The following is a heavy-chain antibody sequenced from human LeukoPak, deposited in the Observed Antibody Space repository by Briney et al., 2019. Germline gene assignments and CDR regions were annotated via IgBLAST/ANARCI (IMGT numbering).Heavy chain of an antibody. D-gene: IGHD3-16*01. J-gene: IGHJ4*02. Sequence: GGSLRLSCAASGFTFSDYYMSWIRRAPGNGLEWGSYISHSGNTIREADSVRGRFTISRDNAQNSLYLQMHSLRAEDTAVYYCARYRVITNDYFDYWGQGTLVTVSS. CDR2: ISHSGNTI. CDR1: GFTFSDYY. V-gene: IGHV3-11*01. CDR3: ARYRVITNDYFDY.